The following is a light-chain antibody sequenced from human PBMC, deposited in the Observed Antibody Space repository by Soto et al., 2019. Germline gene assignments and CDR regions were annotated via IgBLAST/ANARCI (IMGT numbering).Light chain of an antibody. J-gene: IGKJ2*01. CDR1: QSVSTN. V-gene: IGKV3-15*01. Sequence: EIVMTQSPDTLSVSPGERATLSCRASQSVSTNLAWYQQKPGQAPRLLIHGASSRATGFPARFSASGSGTEFTLTISSLQSEDLAVYYCQQYDSRPNTFGQGTKVEIK. CDR3: QQYDSRPNT. CDR2: GAS.